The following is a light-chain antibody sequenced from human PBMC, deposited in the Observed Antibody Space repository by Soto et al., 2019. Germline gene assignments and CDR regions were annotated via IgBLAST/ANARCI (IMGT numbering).Light chain of an antibody. Sequence: EIVLTQSPGTLSLSPGERATLSGRASQSVSADHLAWYQQKPGQAPRLLIYGASSRATGIPDRFSGSGSGTDFTLTISRLEPEDFAVYFCQQYGSSPLTFGGGTKVEIK. CDR2: GAS. CDR1: QSVSADH. CDR3: QQYGSSPLT. V-gene: IGKV3-20*01. J-gene: IGKJ4*01.